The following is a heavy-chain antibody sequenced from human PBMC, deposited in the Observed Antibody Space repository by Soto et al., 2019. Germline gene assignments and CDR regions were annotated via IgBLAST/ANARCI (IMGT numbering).Heavy chain of an antibody. D-gene: IGHD3-10*01. J-gene: IGHJ6*02. CDR3: ARSNRLMVRGVIPYYYYGMDV. CDR2: INHSGST. CDR1: GGSFSGYY. V-gene: IGHV4-34*01. Sequence: QVQLQQWGAGLLKPSETLSLTCAVYGGSFSGYYWSWIRQPPGKGLEWIGEINHSGSTNYNPSLKSRVTISVDTSKNQFSLKLSSVTAADTAVYYCARSNRLMVRGVIPYYYYGMDVWGQGTTVTVSS.